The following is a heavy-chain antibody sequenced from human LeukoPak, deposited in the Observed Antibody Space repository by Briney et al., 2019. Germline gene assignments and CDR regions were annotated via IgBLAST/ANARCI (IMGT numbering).Heavy chain of an antibody. D-gene: IGHD3-9*01. J-gene: IGHJ4*02. CDR1: GGTFSSYA. Sequence: SVKVSCKASGGTFSSYAISWVRQAPGQGLEWMGGIIPIFGTANYAQKFQGRVTMTRNTSISTAYMELSSLRSEDMAVYYCARGRRDDILTGYYMRPPSYWGQGTLVTVSS. V-gene: IGHV1-69*05. CDR2: IIPIFGTA. CDR3: ARGRRDDILTGYYMRPPSY.